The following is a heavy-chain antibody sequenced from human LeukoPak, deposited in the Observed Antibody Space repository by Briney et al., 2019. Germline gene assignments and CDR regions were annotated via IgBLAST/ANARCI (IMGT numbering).Heavy chain of an antibody. CDR2: ISYDGSNK. D-gene: IGHD1-26*01. Sequence: GGSLRLSCAASGFTFSSYAMHWVRQAPGKGLEWVAVISYDGSNKYYADSVKGHFTISRDNSKNTLYLQMNSLRAEDTAVYYCAKDRWELLRPPFDYWGQGTLVTVSS. V-gene: IGHV3-30-3*01. CDR1: GFTFSSYA. J-gene: IGHJ4*02. CDR3: AKDRWELLRPPFDY.